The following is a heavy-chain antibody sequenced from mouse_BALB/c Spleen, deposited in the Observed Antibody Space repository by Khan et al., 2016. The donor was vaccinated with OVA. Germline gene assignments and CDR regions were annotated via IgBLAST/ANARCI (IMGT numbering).Heavy chain of an antibody. CDR3: ARGGYGGFAF. Sequence: QVQLQQPGGDLMKPGASVKISCKATGYTFSSYWIEWVKQRPGHGLEWIGQIFPGSVSTTYNEKFKGKATFTADTSANTAYMQLSSLTSEVSAVYYCARGGYGGFAFWGQGTLVTVSA. D-gene: IGHD2-2*01. V-gene: IGHV1-9*01. CDR1: GYTFSSYW. J-gene: IGHJ3*01. CDR2: IFPGSVST.